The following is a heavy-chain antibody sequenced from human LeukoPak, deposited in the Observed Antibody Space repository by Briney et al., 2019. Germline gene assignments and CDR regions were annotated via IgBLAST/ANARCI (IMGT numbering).Heavy chain of an antibody. CDR1: GGSFSGYY. V-gene: IGHV4-34*01. J-gene: IGHJ6*03. Sequence: SETLSLTCAVYGGSFSGYYWSWIRQPPGKGLEWIGEINHSGSTNYNPSLKSRVTISVDTSKNQFSLKLSSVTAADTAVYYCARGQHEVMYSSSMGRRSRYYYMDVWGKGTTVTVSS. CDR2: INHSGST. CDR3: ARGQHEVMYSSSMGRRSRYYYMDV. D-gene: IGHD6-6*01.